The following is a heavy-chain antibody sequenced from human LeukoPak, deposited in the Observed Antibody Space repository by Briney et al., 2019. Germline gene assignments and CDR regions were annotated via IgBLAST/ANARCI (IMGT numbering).Heavy chain of an antibody. CDR3: ARRGSGSYTAWFDP. Sequence: SETLSLTCAVSGGSISSYYWSWIRQPPGKGLEWIGYIYYSGSTNYNPSLKSRVTISVDTSKNQFSLKLSSVTAADTAVYYCARRGSGSYTAWFDPWGQGTLVTVSS. V-gene: IGHV4-59*08. CDR1: GGSISSYY. D-gene: IGHD1-26*01. J-gene: IGHJ5*02. CDR2: IYYSGST.